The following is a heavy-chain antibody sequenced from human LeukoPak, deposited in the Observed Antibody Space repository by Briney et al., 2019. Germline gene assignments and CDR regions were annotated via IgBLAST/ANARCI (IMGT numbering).Heavy chain of an antibody. CDR2: IYHSGST. D-gene: IGHD3-10*01. J-gene: IGHJ4*02. V-gene: IGHV4-30-2*01. CDR1: GGSISSGGYS. Sequence: SETLSLTCAVSGGSISSGGYSWSWIRQPPGKGLEWIGYIYHSGSTYYNPSLKSRVTISVDRSKNQFSLKLSSVTAADTAVYYCARKAQYGSGSWGVDYFDYWGQGTLVTVSS. CDR3: ARKAQYGSGSWGVDYFDY.